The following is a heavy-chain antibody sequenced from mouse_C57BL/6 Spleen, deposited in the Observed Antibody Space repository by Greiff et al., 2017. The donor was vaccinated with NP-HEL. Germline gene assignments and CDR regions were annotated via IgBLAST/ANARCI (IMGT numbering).Heavy chain of an antibody. J-gene: IGHJ1*03. CDR1: GYTFTDYN. Sequence: EVQVVESGPELVKPGASVKIPCKASGYTFTDYNMDWVKQSHGKSLEWIGDINPNNGGTIYNQKFKGKATLTVDKSSSTAYMELRSLTSEDTAVYYCARGLGSYWYFDVWGTGTTVTVSS. CDR3: ARGLGSYWYFDV. CDR2: INPNNGGT. V-gene: IGHV1-18*01. D-gene: IGHD1-1*01.